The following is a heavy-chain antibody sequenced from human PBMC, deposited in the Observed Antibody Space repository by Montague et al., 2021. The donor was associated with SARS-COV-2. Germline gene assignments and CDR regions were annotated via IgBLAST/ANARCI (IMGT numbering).Heavy chain of an antibody. CDR2: VDYSGNT. CDR1: GGPIRGSSDY. J-gene: IGHJ4*02. CDR3: ARREYSYGWGD. D-gene: IGHD5-18*01. V-gene: IGHV4-39*01. Sequence: SETLSLTCTVTGGPIRGSSDYWGWIRQSPGKGLEWVASVDYSGNTYYXXSLKSRLTISVDTSKNQFSLKLNSVTAADTALYYCARREYSYGWGDWGQGTLVTVSS.